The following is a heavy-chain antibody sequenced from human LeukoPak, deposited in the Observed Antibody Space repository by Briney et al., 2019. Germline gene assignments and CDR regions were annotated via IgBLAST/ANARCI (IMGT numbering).Heavy chain of an antibody. J-gene: IGHJ4*02. V-gene: IGHV3-30*03. D-gene: IGHD2-15*01. CDR3: ARIAMWDCRGGSCYSAGFDY. CDR1: GFTFSSYG. Sequence: GGSLRLSCAASGFTFSSYGMHWVRQAPGKGLEWVAVISYDGSNKYYADSVKGRFTISRDNSKNTLYLQMNSLRAEDTAVYYCARIAMWDCRGGSCYSAGFDYWGQGTLVTVSS. CDR2: ISYDGSNK.